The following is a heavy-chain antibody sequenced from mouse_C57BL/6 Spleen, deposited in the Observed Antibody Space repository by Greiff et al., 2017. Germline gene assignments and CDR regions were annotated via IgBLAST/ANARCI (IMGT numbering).Heavy chain of an antibody. CDR1: GFTFSSYA. V-gene: IGHV5-9-1*02. Sequence: EVQLVESGEGLVKPGGSLKLSCAASGFTFSSYAMSWVRQTPEKRLEWVAYISGGGDYIYYADTVKGRFTISRDNARNTLYLQMSSLKSEDTAMYYCTRDRSNFAMDYWGQGTSVTVSS. CDR2: ISGGGDYI. CDR3: TRDRSNFAMDY. J-gene: IGHJ4*01. D-gene: IGHD2-5*01.